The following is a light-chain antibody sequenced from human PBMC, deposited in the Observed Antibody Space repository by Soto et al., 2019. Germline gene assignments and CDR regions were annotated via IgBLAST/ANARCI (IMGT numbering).Light chain of an antibody. CDR3: QQYNNWPL. Sequence: DIVMTQSPATLSVSPGDRVTISCRASQSVSSNLAWYQQKPGQAPRLLIYGASTRATGIPSRFSGSGSGTEFTLTISSLQSEDFAVYYCQQYNNWPLFGGGAKVDIK. V-gene: IGKV3-15*01. CDR1: QSVSSN. J-gene: IGKJ4*02. CDR2: GAS.